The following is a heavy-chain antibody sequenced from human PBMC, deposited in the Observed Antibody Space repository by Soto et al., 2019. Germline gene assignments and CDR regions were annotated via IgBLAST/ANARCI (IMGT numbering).Heavy chain of an antibody. CDR1: GFTFNSYA. D-gene: IGHD1-1*01. CDR2: ISGSGDST. J-gene: IGHJ4*02. CDR3: ATEDLERDYFDY. V-gene: IGHV3-23*01. Sequence: EVQLLESGGGLVQPGGSLRLSCAASGFTFNSYAMSWVRQSPGKGLEWVSAISGSGDSTSYADSVKGRFTISRDNSKNTLYLQMTSLRAEDTAVYYCATEDLERDYFDYWGQGTLVTVSS.